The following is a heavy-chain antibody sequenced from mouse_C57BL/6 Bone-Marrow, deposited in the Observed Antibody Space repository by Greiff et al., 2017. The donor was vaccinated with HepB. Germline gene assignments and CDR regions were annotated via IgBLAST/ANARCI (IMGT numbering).Heavy chain of an antibody. J-gene: IGHJ3*01. CDR3: ARRGYYWFAY. V-gene: IGHV1-81*01. D-gene: IGHD2-3*01. Sequence: LVESGAELARPGASVKLSCKASGYTFTSYGISWVKQRTGQGLEWIGEIYPRSGNTYYNEKFKGKATLTADKSSSTAYMELRSLTSEDSAVYFCARRGYYWFAYWGQGTLVTVSA. CDR1: GYTFTSYG. CDR2: IYPRSGNT.